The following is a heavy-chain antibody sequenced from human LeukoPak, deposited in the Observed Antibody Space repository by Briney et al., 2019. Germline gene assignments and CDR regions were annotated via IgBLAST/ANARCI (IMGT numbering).Heavy chain of an antibody. CDR1: GGSISSGGYY. V-gene: IGHV4-31*03. Sequence: SETLSLTCTVSGGSISSGGYYWSWICQHPGKGLEWIGYIYHSGSTYYNPSLKSRVTILVDTSKNQFSLKLSSVTDADTAVYYCARVRRSLNWFDSWGQGTLVTVSS. J-gene: IGHJ5*01. D-gene: IGHD3-3*01. CDR3: ARVRRSLNWFDS. CDR2: IYHSGST.